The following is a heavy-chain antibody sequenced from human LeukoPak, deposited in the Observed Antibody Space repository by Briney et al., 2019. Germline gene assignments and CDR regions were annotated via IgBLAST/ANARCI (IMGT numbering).Heavy chain of an antibody. CDR3: AKVQIGRSYGSPFDY. J-gene: IGHJ4*02. CDR1: GFTFSSYA. D-gene: IGHD5-18*01. V-gene: IGHV3-23*01. Sequence: PGGSLRLSSAASGFTFSSYAMSWVRQAPGKGLEWVSAISGGGGSTYYADSVKGRFTISRDNSKNTLYLQMNSLRAEDTAVYYCAKVQIGRSYGSPFDYWGQGTLVTVSS. CDR2: ISGGGGST.